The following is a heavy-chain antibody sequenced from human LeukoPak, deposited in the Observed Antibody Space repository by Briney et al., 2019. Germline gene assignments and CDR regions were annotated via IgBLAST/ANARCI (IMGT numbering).Heavy chain of an antibody. CDR2: IWYDGGNK. CDR1: GFTFNGYG. Sequence: PAGGSLRLSCAASGFTFNGYGMHWVRQAPGKGLEWVAAIWYDGGNKYYADSVKGRFAISRDNSKNTLDLQMNSLRAEDTAEYYCARGRRSTADTSWYFDSWGQATLVTVSS. J-gene: IGHJ4*02. V-gene: IGHV3-33*01. D-gene: IGHD1-26*01. CDR3: ARGRRSTADTSWYFDS.